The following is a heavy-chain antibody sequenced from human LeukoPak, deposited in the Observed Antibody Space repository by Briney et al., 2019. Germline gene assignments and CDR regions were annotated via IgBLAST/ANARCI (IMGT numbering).Heavy chain of an antibody. D-gene: IGHD3-10*01. CDR3: ASDYGSGSYYNVPVY. Sequence: GRSLRLSCAASGFTFSSYAMHWVRQAPGKGLEGVAVISYDGSNKYYADSVKGRFTISRDNSKNTLYLQMNSLRAEDTAVYYCASDYGSGSYYNVPVYWGQGTLVTVSS. J-gene: IGHJ4*02. V-gene: IGHV3-30-3*01. CDR1: GFTFSSYA. CDR2: ISYDGSNK.